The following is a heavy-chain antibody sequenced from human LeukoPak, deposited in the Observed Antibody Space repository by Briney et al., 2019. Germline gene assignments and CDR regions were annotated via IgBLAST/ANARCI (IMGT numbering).Heavy chain of an antibody. Sequence: GGSLRLSCAASGFTFSSYGMHWVRQAPGKGLEWVAFIRYDASNKYYADSVKGRFTISRDNSKSTLSLRMNSLRPEDTAVYYCARDYYYYYMDVWGKGTTVTISS. V-gene: IGHV3-30*02. CDR2: IRYDASNK. J-gene: IGHJ6*03. CDR3: ARDYYYYYMDV. CDR1: GFTFSSYG.